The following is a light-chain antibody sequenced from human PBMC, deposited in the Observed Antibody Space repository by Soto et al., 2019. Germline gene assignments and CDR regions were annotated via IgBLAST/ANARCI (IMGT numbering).Light chain of an antibody. CDR3: CSYAGSSLYV. Sequence: QSALTQPASVSGSPGQSITISCTGTSSDVGSYNLVSWYQQHPGKAPKLMIYEVSKRPSGVSNRFSGSKSGNTASLTISGLQAEDEADYYCCSYAGSSLYVFGTGTKVTAL. V-gene: IGLV2-23*02. CDR2: EVS. CDR1: SSDVGSYNL. J-gene: IGLJ1*01.